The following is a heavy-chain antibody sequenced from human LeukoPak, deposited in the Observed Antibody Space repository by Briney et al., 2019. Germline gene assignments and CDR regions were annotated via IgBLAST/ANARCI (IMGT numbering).Heavy chain of an antibody. CDR2: INHSGST. D-gene: IGHD6-19*01. Sequence: PSETLSLTCAVYGGSFSSYYWSWIRQPPGKGLEWIGEINHSGSTNYNPSLKSRVTISVDTSKNQFSLKLSSVTAADTAVYYCARGRIAVAGIPPGRYFDYWGQGTLVTVSS. CDR3: ARGRIAVAGIPPGRYFDY. CDR1: GGSFSSYY. J-gene: IGHJ4*02. V-gene: IGHV4-34*01.